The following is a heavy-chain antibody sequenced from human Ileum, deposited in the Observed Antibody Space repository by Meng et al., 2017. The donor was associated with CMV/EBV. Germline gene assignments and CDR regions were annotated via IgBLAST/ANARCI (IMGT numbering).Heavy chain of an antibody. CDR1: GFTFSSST. D-gene: IGHD2-8*01. CDR3: ARRSCTNGICPFDS. Sequence: ASGFTFSSSTMNCVRQAQGRGLEWVSSVSSGGSVKYCAESVKGRFPISRDNAENSMCLQMNSLRPEDTAVYYCARRSCTNGICPFDSWGRGTLVTVSS. J-gene: IGHJ4*02. V-gene: IGHV3-21*06. CDR2: VSSGGSVK.